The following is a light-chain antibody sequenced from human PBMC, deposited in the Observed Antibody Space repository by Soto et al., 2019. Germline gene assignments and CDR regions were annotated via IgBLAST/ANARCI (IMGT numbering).Light chain of an antibody. CDR1: QDIGND. Sequence: AIQMTQSPSSLSASVGDRVTITCRASQDIGNDLGWYQQKPGKAPKLLIYAASSLESGVPSRFSGSGSGTDFTLTISSLQPEDFATYYCQQTRGAPRTFGPGTKLEIK. J-gene: IGKJ2*01. CDR3: QQTRGAPRT. V-gene: IGKV1-6*01. CDR2: AAS.